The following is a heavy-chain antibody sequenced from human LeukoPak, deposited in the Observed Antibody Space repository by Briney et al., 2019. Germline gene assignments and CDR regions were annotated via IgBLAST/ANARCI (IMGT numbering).Heavy chain of an antibody. CDR1: GGSISSSSYY. V-gene: IGHV4-39*01. CDR2: IYYGGST. Sequence: PSETLSLTCTVSGGSISSSSYYWAWIRQPPGKGLERIGNIYYGGSTYYNPSLKSRVTISVDTSKNQFSLKLTSVTAADTAVYYCARPYSSSDWYFDLWGRGTLVTVSS. D-gene: IGHD6-6*01. CDR3: ARPYSSSDWYFDL. J-gene: IGHJ2*01.